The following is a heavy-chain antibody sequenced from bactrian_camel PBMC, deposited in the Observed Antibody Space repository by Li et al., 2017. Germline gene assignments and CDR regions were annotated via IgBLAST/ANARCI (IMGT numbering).Heavy chain of an antibody. D-gene: IGHD1*01. CDR1: GYDYSPNYMV. Sequence: HVQLVESGGGSVQAGGSLRLSCAASGYDYSPNYMVMGWFRQGPGKEREGIASIDYDGTTTYADSVKGRFTADKDNAKEVLYLEMNNLKPEDTGMYLCAAEGRPFKTPCSWSRRAALFAWWGQGTQVTV. CDR3: AAEGRPFKTPCSWSRRAALFAW. V-gene: IGHV3S53*01. CDR2: IDYDGTT. J-gene: IGHJ6*01.